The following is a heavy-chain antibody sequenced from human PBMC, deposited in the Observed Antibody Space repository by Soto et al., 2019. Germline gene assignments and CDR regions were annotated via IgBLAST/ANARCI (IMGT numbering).Heavy chain of an antibody. CDR1: GFTVSSNY. Sequence: GGSLRLSCAASGFTVSSNYMSWVRQAPGKGLEWVSVIYSGGSTYYADSVKGRFTISRDNSKNTLYLQMNSLRAEDTAVYYCARVPKSGDSNSGWVYYYYYMDVWGKGTTVTVSS. CDR2: IYSGGST. D-gene: IGHD4-4*01. CDR3: ARVPKSGDSNSGWVYYYYYMDV. J-gene: IGHJ6*03. V-gene: IGHV3-66*01.